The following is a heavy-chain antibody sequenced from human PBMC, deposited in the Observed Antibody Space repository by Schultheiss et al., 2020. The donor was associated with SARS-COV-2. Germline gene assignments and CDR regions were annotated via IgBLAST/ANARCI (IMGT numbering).Heavy chain of an antibody. J-gene: IGHJ5*02. Sequence: GGSLRLSCVASGITFSSYTMNWVRQAPGKGLEWVSSISSTSGYIYYADSVKGRFTISRDNAKNSLYLQMNSLRAEDTAVYYCARRHIAAAAPWFDPWGQGTLVTVSS. D-gene: IGHD6-13*01. CDR3: ARRHIAAAAPWFDP. CDR2: ISSTSGYI. CDR1: GITFSSYT. V-gene: IGHV3-21*04.